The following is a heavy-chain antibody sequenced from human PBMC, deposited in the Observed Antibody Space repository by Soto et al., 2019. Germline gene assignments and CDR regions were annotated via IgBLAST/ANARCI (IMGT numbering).Heavy chain of an antibody. D-gene: IGHD6-19*01. CDR2: ISYDGSNK. CDR1: DFTFSIYG. CDR3: AKDGQQWLVKDGMDV. V-gene: IGHV3-30*18. J-gene: IGHJ6*01. Sequence: PRGSLLLSCASSDFTFSIYGMHWVRQAPGKGLEWVAVISYDGSNKYYADSVKGRFTISRDNSKNTLYLQMNSLRAEDTAVYYCAKDGQQWLVKDGMDVWGHGTTVTVSS.